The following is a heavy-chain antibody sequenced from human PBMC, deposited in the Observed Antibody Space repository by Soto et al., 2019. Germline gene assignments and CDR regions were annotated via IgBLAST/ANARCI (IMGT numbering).Heavy chain of an antibody. V-gene: IGHV5-10-1*01. D-gene: IGHD5-12*01. CDR1: GYSFTSYW. J-gene: IGHJ6*02. CDR2: IDPSDSYT. CDR3: ARLAMATRRGYYGMDV. Sequence: GESLKISCKGSGYSFTSYWISWVRQMPGKGLEWIGRIDPSDSYTNYSPSFQGHVTTSADKSISTAYLQWSSLKASDTAMYYCARLAMATRRGYYGMDVWGQGTTVTVSS.